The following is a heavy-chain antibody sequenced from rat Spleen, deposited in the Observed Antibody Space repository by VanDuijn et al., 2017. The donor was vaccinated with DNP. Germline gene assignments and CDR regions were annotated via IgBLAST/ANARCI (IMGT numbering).Heavy chain of an antibody. D-gene: IGHD4-3*01. Sequence: EVQLVESGGGLVQPGGALKLSWEGSGFSFSNYEMAWVRQAPTKGLGWVASISPSGSNPYYRDSVKGRFAGSRDNAKNSLHLRMDSLRYEDTATYYCTRHKFGGDYLDYWGQGVMVTVSS. CDR2: ISPSGSNP. J-gene: IGHJ2*01. V-gene: IGHV5S13*01. CDR3: TRHKFGGDYLDY. CDR1: GFSFSNYE.